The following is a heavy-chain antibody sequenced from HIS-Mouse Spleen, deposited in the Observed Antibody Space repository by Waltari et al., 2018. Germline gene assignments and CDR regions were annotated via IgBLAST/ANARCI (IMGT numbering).Heavy chain of an antibody. Sequence: EVQLVETGGGLIQPGGSLRLSCAASGFTVSSNYMSWVRQAPGKGLEWVSVIYSGGSTYYADSVKGRFTISRDNSKNPLYLQMNSLRAEDTAVYYCARDSDCTNGVCIGGGFDYWGQGTLVTVSS. V-gene: IGHV3-53*02. D-gene: IGHD2-8*01. CDR3: ARDSDCTNGVCIGGGFDY. CDR1: GFTVSSNY. J-gene: IGHJ4*02. CDR2: IYSGGST.